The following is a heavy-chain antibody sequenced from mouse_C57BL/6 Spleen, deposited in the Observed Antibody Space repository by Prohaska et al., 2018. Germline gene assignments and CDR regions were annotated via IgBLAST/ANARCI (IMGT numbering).Heavy chain of an antibody. V-gene: IGHV1-5*01. CDR1: GYTFTSYW. Sequence: VQLQQPGTELVKPGALVKMSCKTSGYTFTSYWMHWVKQRPGQGLEWIGAIYPGNSDTSYNQKFKGKAKLTAVTAASTAYMELSSLTNEDSAVYYCTRFERGYYGFDYWGQGTTLTVSS. CDR3: TRFERGYYGFDY. J-gene: IGHJ2*01. D-gene: IGHD1-1*01. CDR2: IYPGNSDT.